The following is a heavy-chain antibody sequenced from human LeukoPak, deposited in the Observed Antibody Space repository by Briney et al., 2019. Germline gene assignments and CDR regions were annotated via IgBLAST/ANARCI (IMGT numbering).Heavy chain of an antibody. V-gene: IGHV4-59*10. CDR2: IYTSGST. Sequence: EASETLSLTCAVYGGSFSGYYWSWIRQPAGKGLEWIGRIYTSGSTNYNPSLKSRVTMSVDTSKNQFSLKLSSVTAADTAVYYCARLVIAAAGTTAFDIWGQGTMVTVSS. D-gene: IGHD6-13*01. CDR1: GGSFSGYY. J-gene: IGHJ3*02. CDR3: ARLVIAAAGTTAFDI.